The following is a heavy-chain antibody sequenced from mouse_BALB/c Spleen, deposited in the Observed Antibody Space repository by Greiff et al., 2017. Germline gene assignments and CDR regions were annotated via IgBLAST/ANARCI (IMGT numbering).Heavy chain of an antibody. V-gene: IGHV1-54*03. D-gene: IGHD2-2*01. Sequence: QVQLQQSGAELVRPGTSVKVSCKASGYAFTNYLIEWVKQRPGQGLEWIGVINPGSGGTNYNEKFKGKATLTADKSSSTAYMQLSSLTSDDSAVYFCARHYGYDGYFDVWGAGTTVTVSS. J-gene: IGHJ1*01. CDR3: ARHYGYDGYFDV. CDR1: GYAFTNYL. CDR2: INPGSGGT.